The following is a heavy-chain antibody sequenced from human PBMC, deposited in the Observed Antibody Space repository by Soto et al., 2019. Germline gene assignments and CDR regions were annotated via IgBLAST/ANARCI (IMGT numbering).Heavy chain of an antibody. V-gene: IGHV1-69*12. D-gene: IGHD1-1*01. CDR3: ARGQGPNPDRQRHWFDR. Sequence: QVQLVQSGAEVKKPGSSVKVSCKASGGTFSSYAISWVRQAPGQGLEWMGGIIPIFGTANYAQKFQGRVTSTAXXTXSXXAMELSSLRSEDTAVYYCARGQGPNPDRQRHWFDRWGQGTLVTVSS. CDR1: GGTFSSYA. CDR2: IIPIFGTA. J-gene: IGHJ5*02.